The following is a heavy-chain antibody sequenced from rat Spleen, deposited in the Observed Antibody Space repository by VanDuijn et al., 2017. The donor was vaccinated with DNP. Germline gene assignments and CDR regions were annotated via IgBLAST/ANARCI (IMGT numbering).Heavy chain of an antibody. D-gene: IGHD1-10*01. Sequence: QVQLKESGPGMVQPSQTLSLTCTASGFSLPDYSVHWVRQPPGKALDWIAAISTGGSTYYNSALESRLSISRDTSKSQVLLKMNSLQTEDTGMYFCASGNNFGIAYWGQGTLVTVSS. CDR2: ISTGGST. V-gene: IGHV2-6*01. CDR1: GFSLPDYS. CDR3: ASGNNFGIAY. J-gene: IGHJ3*01.